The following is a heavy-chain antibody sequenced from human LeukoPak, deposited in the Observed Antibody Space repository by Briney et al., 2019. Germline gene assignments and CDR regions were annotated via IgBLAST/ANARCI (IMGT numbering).Heavy chain of an antibody. CDR1: GYTFTGYY. J-gene: IGHJ4*02. D-gene: IGHD6-13*01. Sequence: ASVKVSCKASGYTFTGYYMHWVRQAPGQGLEWMGWINPNSGGTNYAQTFQGRVTMTRDTSISTAYMGLSRLRSDDTAVYYCARDPNQYEAAHAFHYWGQGTLVTVSS. V-gene: IGHV1-2*02. CDR2: INPNSGGT. CDR3: ARDPNQYEAAHAFHY.